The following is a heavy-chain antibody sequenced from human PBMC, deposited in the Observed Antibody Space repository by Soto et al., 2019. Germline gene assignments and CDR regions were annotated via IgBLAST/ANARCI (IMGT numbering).Heavy chain of an antibody. J-gene: IGHJ6*02. CDR2: ITHSGST. Sequence: QVQLQQWGAGLLKPSETLSLTCAVYGGSFSGYYWSWIRQPPGKGLEWIGEITHSGSTNYNPSLKSRVTISVDTSKNQVSLKLSSVTAADTAVYYCARGRACSGGSCYSSGYCYYGMDFWGQGTTVTVSS. D-gene: IGHD2-15*01. V-gene: IGHV4-34*01. CDR3: ARGRACSGGSCYSSGYCYYGMDF. CDR1: GGSFSGYY.